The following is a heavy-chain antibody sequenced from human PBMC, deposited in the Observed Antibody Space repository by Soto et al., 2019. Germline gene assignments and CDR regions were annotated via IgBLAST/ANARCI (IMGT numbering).Heavy chain of an antibody. CDR1: GGSISSSNW. V-gene: IGHV4-4*02. D-gene: IGHD3-10*01. Sequence: KPSETLSLTCAVSGGSISSSNWCSWVRQPPGKGLEWIGEIYHSGSTNYNPSLKSRVTISVDKSKNQFSLKLSSVTAADTAVYYCACRSITMVRGVIYFSFDYWGQGTLVTVSS. CDR2: IYHSGST. CDR3: ACRSITMVRGVIYFSFDY. J-gene: IGHJ4*02.